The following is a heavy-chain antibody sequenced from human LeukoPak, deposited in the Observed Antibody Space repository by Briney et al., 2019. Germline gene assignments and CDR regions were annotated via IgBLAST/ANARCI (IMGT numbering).Heavy chain of an antibody. D-gene: IGHD5-24*01. Sequence: SGESLKISCKGSGYSFTSYWIGWVRQMPGKGPEWMGIIYPGDSDTRYSPSFQGQVTISADKSISTAYLQWSSLKASDTAMYYCARSCRDGYRDFDYWGQGTLVTVSS. CDR3: ARSCRDGYRDFDY. CDR2: IYPGDSDT. J-gene: IGHJ4*02. CDR1: GYSFTSYW. V-gene: IGHV5-51*01.